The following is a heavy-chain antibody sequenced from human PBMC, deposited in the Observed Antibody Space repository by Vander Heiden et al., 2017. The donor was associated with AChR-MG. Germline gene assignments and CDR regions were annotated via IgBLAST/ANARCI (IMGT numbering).Heavy chain of an antibody. CDR1: GFTVSSYA. CDR3: ARDRGRVVPAAIYY. J-gene: IGHJ4*02. Sequence: QVQLVESGGGVVQPGRSLRLSCAASGFTVSSYAMHWVRQAPGKGLEWVAVISYDGSNKYYADSVKGRFTISRDNSKNTLYLQMNSLRAEDTAVYYCARDRGRVVPAAIYYWGQGTLVTVSS. D-gene: IGHD2-2*01. V-gene: IGHV3-30-3*01. CDR2: ISYDGSNK.